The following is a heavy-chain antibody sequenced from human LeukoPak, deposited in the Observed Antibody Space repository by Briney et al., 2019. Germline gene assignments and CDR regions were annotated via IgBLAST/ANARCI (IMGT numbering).Heavy chain of an antibody. CDR3: ARDRVYYSDNSGYYYFFDL. J-gene: IGHJ2*01. CDR1: GFTINSGSYY. Sequence: PSQTLSFTCTGSGFTINSGSYYWRWLRQPAEKRLECIARVYSTGHTNYNPSLKSRVSISMDTSDNQFSLKLTSVTAADTAVYYRARDRVYYSDNSGYYYFFDLWGRGTLVTVSS. CDR2: VYSTGHT. D-gene: IGHD3-22*01. V-gene: IGHV4-61*02.